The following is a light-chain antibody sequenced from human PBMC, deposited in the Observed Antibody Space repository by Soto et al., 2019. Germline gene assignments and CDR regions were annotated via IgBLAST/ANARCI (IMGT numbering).Light chain of an antibody. CDR3: MQALQTPLT. CDR2: VGS. CDR1: QSLLYTNGNSY. Sequence: DIVMTQSPLSLAVTPGEPASISCSSSQSLLYTNGNSYLNWYLQKPGQSPQLLIYVGSNLASGVPDMFSGSGSGTDFTLKISRVEAEDVGVYYCMQALQTPLTFGGGTKVEIK. V-gene: IGKV2-28*01. J-gene: IGKJ4*01.